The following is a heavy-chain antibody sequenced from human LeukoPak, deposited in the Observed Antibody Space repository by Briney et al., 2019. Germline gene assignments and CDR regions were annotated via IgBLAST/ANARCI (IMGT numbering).Heavy chain of an antibody. CDR2: ISGSGSGI. Sequence: GGSLRLSCAASGFTFRSYGMSWVRQAPGKGLGWVSGISGSGSGIYYADSVKGRFTISRDNAKNTLYLQMNRLRAEDTAVYYFARRSTTYYDILTGPVDYWGQGTLVTVSS. V-gene: IGHV3-23*01. CDR3: ARRSTTYYDILTGPVDY. J-gene: IGHJ4*02. CDR1: GFTFRSYG. D-gene: IGHD3-9*01.